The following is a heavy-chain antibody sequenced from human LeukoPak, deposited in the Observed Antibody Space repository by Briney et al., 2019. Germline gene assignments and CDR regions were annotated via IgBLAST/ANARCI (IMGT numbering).Heavy chain of an antibody. Sequence: GGSLRLSCAVSGFTFSSNYMSWVRQAPGEGLEWVSVIYSGGSTYYADSVKGRFTISRDNSKNTLYLQMNSLRAEDTAVYYCASDQRGCSGGSCYSRAFDIWGQGTMVTVSA. J-gene: IGHJ3*02. CDR2: IYSGGST. CDR1: GFTFSSNY. V-gene: IGHV3-53*01. CDR3: ASDQRGCSGGSCYSRAFDI. D-gene: IGHD2-15*01.